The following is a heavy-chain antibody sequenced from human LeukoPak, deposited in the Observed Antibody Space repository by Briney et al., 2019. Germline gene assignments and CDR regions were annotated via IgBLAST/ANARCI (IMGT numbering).Heavy chain of an antibody. J-gene: IGHJ4*02. D-gene: IGHD6-19*01. CDR3: AREGSGVAGHFDY. CDR1: GFTFSSYE. V-gene: IGHV3-48*03. Sequence: GGSLRLSCAASGFTFSSYEMNWVPQAPGKGLEWVSYISSSSSSIYYADSVKGGFTISRDNAKNSLYLQMNSLRAEDTAVYYCAREGSGVAGHFDYWGQGTLVTVSS. CDR2: ISSSSSSI.